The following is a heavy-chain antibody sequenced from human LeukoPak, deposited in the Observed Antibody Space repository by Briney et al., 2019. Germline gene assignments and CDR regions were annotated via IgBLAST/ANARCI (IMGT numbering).Heavy chain of an antibody. CDR2: INWNGGST. Sequence: PGRSLRLSCAVSGFTFDDYAMHWVRQAPGKGLEWVSGINWNGGSTGYADSVKGRFTISRDNAKNSLYLQMNSLRAEDTALYYCARDYFGSPSALDYWGQGTLVTVSS. J-gene: IGHJ4*02. CDR3: ARDYFGSPSALDY. CDR1: GFTFDDYA. D-gene: IGHD1-26*01. V-gene: IGHV3-20*04.